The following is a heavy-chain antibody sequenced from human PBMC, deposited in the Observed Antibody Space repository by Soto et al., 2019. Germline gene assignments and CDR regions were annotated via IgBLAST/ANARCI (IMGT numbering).Heavy chain of an antibody. CDR3: AGLISGTYSDWFDP. D-gene: IGHD1-26*01. Sequence: QVQLVQSGAEVKKPGASVKVSCKASGYTFTRYGITWVRQAPGQGLEWMGWISADNVKTKYAQKIQGRVTMTTDTSTSTAYVELRSLRSDDTAVYYCAGLISGTYSDWFDPWGQGTLVTVSS. CDR1: GYTFTRYG. J-gene: IGHJ5*02. CDR2: ISADNVKT. V-gene: IGHV1-18*01.